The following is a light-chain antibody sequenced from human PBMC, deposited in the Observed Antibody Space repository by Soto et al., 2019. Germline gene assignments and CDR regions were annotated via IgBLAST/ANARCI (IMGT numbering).Light chain of an antibody. CDR1: QSVSSSY. CDR2: GAS. J-gene: IGKJ2*01. V-gene: IGKV3-20*01. Sequence: EIVLTQSPGTQSLSPGERATLSCRASQSVSSSYLAWYKQKPGQAPRLLIYGASSRATGIPDRFSGSVSGTYFTLTISRLEPADFAVYYCQQYGSSPPYTFGQGTKLEIK. CDR3: QQYGSSPPYT.